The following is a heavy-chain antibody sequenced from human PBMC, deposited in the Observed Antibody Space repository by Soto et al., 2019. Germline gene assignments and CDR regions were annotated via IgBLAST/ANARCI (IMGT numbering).Heavy chain of an antibody. J-gene: IGHJ4*02. CDR2: IYHSGST. Sequence: PSETLSLTDSPSASSIRIGYHRAWIRQPPGKGLEWIGSIYHSGSTYYNPSLKSRVTISVDTSKNQFSLKLSSVTAADTAVYYCSVKYYYDSSGFQDFDYWGQG. CDR3: SVKYYYDSSGFQDFDY. V-gene: IGHV4-38-2*01. D-gene: IGHD3-22*01. CDR1: ASSIRIGYH.